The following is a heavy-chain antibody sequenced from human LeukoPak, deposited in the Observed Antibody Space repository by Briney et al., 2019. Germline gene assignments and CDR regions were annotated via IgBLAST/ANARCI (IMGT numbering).Heavy chain of an antibody. CDR1: GGSLSSSSYY. CDR3: ARGRIASGAYYYYMDV. J-gene: IGHJ6*03. CDR2: INHSGST. Sequence: PSETLSLTCTVSGGSLSSSSYYWGWIRQPPGKGLEWIGEINHSGSTIYNPSFKSRVTISVDTSKNQVSLKLSSVTAADTAVYYCARGRIASGAYYYYMDVWGKGTTVTVSS. V-gene: IGHV4-39*07. D-gene: IGHD2-21*01.